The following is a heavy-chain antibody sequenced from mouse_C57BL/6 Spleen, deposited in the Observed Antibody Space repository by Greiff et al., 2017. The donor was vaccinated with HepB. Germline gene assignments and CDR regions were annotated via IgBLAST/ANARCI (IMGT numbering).Heavy chain of an antibody. J-gene: IGHJ4*01. CDR2: IYPGSGST. D-gene: IGHD1-1*01. CDR3: ARESHYYGSSYVYYAMDY. V-gene: IGHV1-55*01. CDR1: GYTFTSYW. Sequence: QVQLKQPGAELVKPGASVKMSCKASGYTFTSYWITWVKQRPGQGLEWIGDIYPGSGSTNYNEKFKSKATLTVDTSSSTAYMQLSSLTSEDSAVYYCARESHYYGSSYVYYAMDYWGQGTSVTVSS.